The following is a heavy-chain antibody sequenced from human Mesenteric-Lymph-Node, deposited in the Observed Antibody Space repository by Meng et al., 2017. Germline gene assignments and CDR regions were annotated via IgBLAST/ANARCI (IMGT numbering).Heavy chain of an antibody. D-gene: IGHD4-23*01. V-gene: IGHV3-11*04. Sequence: GESLKISCAASGFTFSDYYMSWIRQAPGKGLEWVSYISSSGSTIYYADSVKGRFIISRDNAQNSLYLQLNSLTAEDSAVYYCATVARFWGGNSYYFDYWGQGTPVTVSS. CDR2: ISSSGSTI. CDR3: ATVARFWGGNSYYFDY. CDR1: GFTFSDYY. J-gene: IGHJ4*02.